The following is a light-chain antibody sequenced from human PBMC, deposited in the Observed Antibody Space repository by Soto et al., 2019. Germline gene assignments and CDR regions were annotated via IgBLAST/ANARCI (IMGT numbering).Light chain of an antibody. CDR1: QSIGSW. V-gene: IGKV1-5*01. CDR2: DAS. CDR3: HQYNTYSWT. J-gene: IGKJ1*01. Sequence: DIPMTQSPSTLSASVGDRVTITCRASQSIGSWLAWYQQKPGKAPKLLIHDASSLESGVPSRFSGSGSGTEFTLTISNLQPDDFASYYCHQYNTYSWTFGQGTKVEIK.